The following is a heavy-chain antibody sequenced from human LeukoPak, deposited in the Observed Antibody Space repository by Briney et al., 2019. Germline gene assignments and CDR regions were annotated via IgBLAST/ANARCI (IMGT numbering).Heavy chain of an antibody. D-gene: IGHD6-6*01. CDR1: GFTFSSYA. CDR3: ANEYSSSWLAVVVDY. V-gene: IGHV3-23*01. CDR2: ISGSGGST. J-gene: IGHJ4*02. Sequence: PGGSLRLSCAASGFTFSSYAMSWARQAPGKGLEWVSAISGSGGSTYYADSVKGRFTISRDNSKNTLYLQMNSLRAEDTAVYYCANEYSSSWLAVVVDYWGQGTLVTVSS.